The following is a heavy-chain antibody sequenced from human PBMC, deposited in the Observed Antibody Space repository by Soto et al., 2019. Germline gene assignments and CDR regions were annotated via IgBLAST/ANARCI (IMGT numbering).Heavy chain of an antibody. D-gene: IGHD6-25*01. V-gene: IGHV4-31*03. J-gene: IGHJ4*02. CDR3: ARSGRPLTEFHS. CDR1: GGSINSGDSY. Sequence: TLSITCSVSGGSINSGDSYWKWIRQNPGKGLEWIGFIYYTGSTYCNPSLRSRCSMSLDTSENQFSLKLSSVTAADTAVYYCARSGRPLTEFHSWGQGILVTVSS. CDR2: IYYTGST.